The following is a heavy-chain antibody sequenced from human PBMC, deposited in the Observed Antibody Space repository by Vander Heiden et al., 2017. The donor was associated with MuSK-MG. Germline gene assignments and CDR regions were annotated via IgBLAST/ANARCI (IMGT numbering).Heavy chain of an antibody. J-gene: IGHJ4*02. CDR2: ISGTGGDT. CDR1: GFLFSRYA. Sequence: EVQLLESGGGLVQPGGSLRLSRAAPGFLFSRYALTGVRPAQGKGLEWGAGISGTGGDTYYADSVKGRFTISRDNSKNTLYLQMNSLRAEDTAIYFCAKALTHQVMVTGTTDYWGQGTLVTVSS. V-gene: IGHV3-23*01. D-gene: IGHD1-1*01. CDR3: AKALTHQVMVTGTTDY.